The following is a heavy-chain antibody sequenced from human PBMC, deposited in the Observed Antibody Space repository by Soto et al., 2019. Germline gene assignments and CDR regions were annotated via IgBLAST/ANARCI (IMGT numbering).Heavy chain of an antibody. D-gene: IGHD6-13*01. V-gene: IGHV3-23*01. CDR1: GFTFSSYA. CDR2: ISGSGGST. CDR3: AKVRDHSSSWSDRDYFDY. Sequence: EVQLLESGGGLVQPGGSLRLSCAASGFTFSSYAMSWVRQAPGKGLEWVSAISGSGGSTCYADSVKGRFTISRDNSNNTPYLQMNSLRAEDAAVYYCAKVRDHSSSWSDRDYFDYWGQGTLVTVSS. J-gene: IGHJ4*02.